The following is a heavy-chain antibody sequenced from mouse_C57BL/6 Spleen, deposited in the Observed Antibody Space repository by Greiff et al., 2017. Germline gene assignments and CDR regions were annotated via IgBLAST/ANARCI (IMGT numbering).Heavy chain of an antibody. CDR3: TAERYSDCPFAY. Sequence: VQLQQSGAELVRPGASVKLSCTASGFNITDYYMHWVKQRPEQGLEWIGWIDPENGDTKYASKFKGKATITADTSSNTAYLQLSSLTSEDTAVSYCTAERYSDCPFAYWGQGTLVTVSA. D-gene: IGHD2-12*01. V-gene: IGHV14-4*01. J-gene: IGHJ3*01. CDR2: IDPENGDT. CDR1: GFNITDYY.